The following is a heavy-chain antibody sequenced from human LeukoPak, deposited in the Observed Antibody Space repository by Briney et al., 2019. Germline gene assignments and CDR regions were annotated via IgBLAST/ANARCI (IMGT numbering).Heavy chain of an antibody. CDR2: IYCGDSDT. J-gene: IGHJ4*02. Sequence: GESLKISCKGSGYSFTSYWIGWVRQMPGKGLEWMGSIYCGDSDTRYSPSFQGQVTISADKSTRTAYLQWSSLKAPDTAMYYCATYYHYFDYWGQGTLVTVSS. V-gene: IGHV5-51*01. CDR3: ATYYHYFDY. CDR1: GYSFTSYW. D-gene: IGHD1-26*01.